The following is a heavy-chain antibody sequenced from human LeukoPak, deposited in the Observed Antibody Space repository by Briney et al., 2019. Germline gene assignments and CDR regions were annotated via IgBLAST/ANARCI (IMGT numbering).Heavy chain of an antibody. V-gene: IGHV4-59*08. CDR3: ARQNPAAAGQGLDY. CDR1: GGSISSYY. J-gene: IGHJ4*02. D-gene: IGHD6-13*01. Sequence: SETLSLTCGVSGGSISSYYWSWIRQPPGKGLEWIGNIYDSGSTNYNPSLKSRVTISVDTSKNQFSLKLSSVTATDTAVYYCARQNPAAAGQGLDYWGQGALVIVSS. CDR2: IYDSGST.